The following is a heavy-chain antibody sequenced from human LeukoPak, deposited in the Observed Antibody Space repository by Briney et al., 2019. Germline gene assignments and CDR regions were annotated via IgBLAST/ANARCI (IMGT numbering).Heavy chain of an antibody. CDR3: ARAGYSSSWYVGKYFQH. V-gene: IGHV4-4*02. CDR2: IYHSGST. D-gene: IGHD6-13*01. J-gene: IGHJ1*01. Sequence: SGTLSLTCAVSGGSISSSNWWSWVRQPPGKGLEWIREIYHSGSTNYNPSLKSRVTISVDKSKNQFSLKLSSVTAADTAVYYCARAGYSSSWYVGKYFQHWGQGTLVTVSS. CDR1: GGSISSSNW.